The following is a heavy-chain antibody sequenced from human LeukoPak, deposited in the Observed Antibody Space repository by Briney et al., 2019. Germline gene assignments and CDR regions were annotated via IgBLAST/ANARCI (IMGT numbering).Heavy chain of an antibody. CDR3: VRDLSSSEGGWFDP. D-gene: IGHD6-6*01. CDR2: IYSGGST. J-gene: IGHJ5*02. Sequence: PGGSLRLSCAASGFTVSSNYMSWVRQAPGKELEWVSIIYSGGSTYYADSVKGRFTVSRDNSKNTLYLQMNSLRAEDTAVYYCVRDLSSSEGGWFDPWGQGTLVTVSS. CDR1: GFTVSSNY. V-gene: IGHV3-66*02.